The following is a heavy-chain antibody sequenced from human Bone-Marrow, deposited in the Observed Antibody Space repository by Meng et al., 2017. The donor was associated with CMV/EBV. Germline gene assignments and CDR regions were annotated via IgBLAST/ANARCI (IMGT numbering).Heavy chain of an antibody. CDR1: GFTFRDYG. V-gene: IGHV3-23*01. CDR2: ISGSGGST. CDR3: AKGVGGYYYYGMDV. J-gene: IGHJ6*02. Sequence: GESLKISCTPSGFTFRDYGISWVRQAPGKGLEWVSAISGSGGSTYYADSVKGRFTISRDNSKSTLYLQMNSLRAEDTAVYYCAKGVGGYYYYGMDVWGQGTTVTVSS.